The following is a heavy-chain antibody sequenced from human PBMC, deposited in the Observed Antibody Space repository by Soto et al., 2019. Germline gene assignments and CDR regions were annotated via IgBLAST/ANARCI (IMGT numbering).Heavy chain of an antibody. J-gene: IGHJ4*02. D-gene: IGHD3-22*01. V-gene: IGHV2-5*02. CDR1: GFSLSTSGVG. CDR3: AHRPADSSGYLRFDY. CDR2: IYWDDDK. Sequence: QITLKESGPTLVKPTQTLTLTCTFSGFSLSTSGVGVGWIRQPPGKALEWLALIYWDDDKRYSPSLKSRLTIXXDXSXXQVVLTMTNMDPVDTATYYCAHRPADSSGYLRFDYWGQGTLVTVSS.